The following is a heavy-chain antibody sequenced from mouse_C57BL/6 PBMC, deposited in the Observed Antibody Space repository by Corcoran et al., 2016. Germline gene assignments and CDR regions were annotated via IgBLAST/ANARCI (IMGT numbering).Heavy chain of an antibody. V-gene: IGHV1-26*01. CDR1: GYTFTDYY. J-gene: IGHJ4*01. Sequence: EVQLQQSGPELVKPGASVKISCKASGYTFTDYYMNWVKQSHGKSLEWIGDINPNNGGTIYNQKFKGKATLTVDKSSSTAYMELRSLTSEDTAVYYCARGRLLHYAMDYWGQGTSVTVSS. CDR2: INPNNGGT. D-gene: IGHD1-1*01. CDR3: ARGRLLHYAMDY.